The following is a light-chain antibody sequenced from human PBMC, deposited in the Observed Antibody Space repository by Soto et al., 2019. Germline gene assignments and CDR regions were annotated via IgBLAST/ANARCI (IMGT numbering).Light chain of an antibody. J-gene: IGKJ2*01. Sequence: ETVLTQSPGTLSLSPGERATLSCRAGQSISNNYLSWYQQKPGQAPRLLIHDASNRATGIPDMFSGSGSGTDFTLTISRLEPEDFAVYYCQWYGISPPEYTFGQGTMLEI. CDR2: DAS. CDR1: QSISNNY. CDR3: QWYGISPPEYT. V-gene: IGKV3-20*01.